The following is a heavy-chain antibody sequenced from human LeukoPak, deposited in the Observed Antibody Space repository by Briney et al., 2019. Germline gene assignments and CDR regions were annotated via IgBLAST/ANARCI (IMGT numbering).Heavy chain of an antibody. CDR1: GYTFTGYY. Sequence: ASVKVPCKASGYTFTGYYMHWVRQAPGQGLEWMGWINPNSGGTNYAQKFQGRVTMTRDTSISTAYMELSRLRSDDTAVYYCARMIVARGGMDVWGQGTTVAVPS. CDR3: ARMIVARGGMDV. CDR2: INPNSGGT. V-gene: IGHV1-2*02. D-gene: IGHD3-22*01. J-gene: IGHJ6*02.